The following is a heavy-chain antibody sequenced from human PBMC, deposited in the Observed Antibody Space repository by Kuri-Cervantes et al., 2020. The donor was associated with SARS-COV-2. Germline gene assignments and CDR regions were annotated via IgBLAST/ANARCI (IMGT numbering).Heavy chain of an antibody. J-gene: IGHJ4*02. CDR2: MNPNSGNT. CDR1: GYTFTSYD. D-gene: IGHD4-17*01. V-gene: IGHV1-8*01. Sequence: ASVKVSCKASGYTFTSYDINWVRQATGQGLEWMGWMNPNSGNTGYAQKFQGRVTMTRNTSISTAYMELSSLRSEDTAVYYCARESLSPYGDYGTIDYWGQGTRVTVSS. CDR3: ARESLSPYGDYGTIDY.